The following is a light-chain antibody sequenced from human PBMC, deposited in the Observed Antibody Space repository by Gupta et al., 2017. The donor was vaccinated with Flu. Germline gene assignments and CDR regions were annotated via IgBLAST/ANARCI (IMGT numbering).Light chain of an antibody. V-gene: IGKV3-20*01. Sequence: DIPSLSCRASQRVAGNSLAWYQQKPGQAXRLLIYGASSRATGTPDRFSGSGSGTDFTXTISRVEPEDFXVYXCQQYGSSSYTFGQGTKLDFK. CDR3: QQYGSSSYT. CDR2: GAS. J-gene: IGKJ2*01. CDR1: QRVAGNS.